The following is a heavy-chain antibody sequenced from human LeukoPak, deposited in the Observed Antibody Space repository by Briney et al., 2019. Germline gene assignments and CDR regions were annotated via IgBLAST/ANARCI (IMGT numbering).Heavy chain of an antibody. V-gene: IGHV3-30*02. CDR1: GFTFSSYG. CDR2: IRYDGSNK. CDR3: AKDFEQQLGEDY. J-gene: IGHJ4*02. Sequence: PGGSLRLSCVASGFTFSSYGTHWVRQAPGKGLEWVAFIRYDGSNKYYADSVKGRFTISRDNSKNTLYLQMNSLRAEDTAVYYCAKDFEQQLGEDYWGQGTLVTVSS. D-gene: IGHD6-13*01.